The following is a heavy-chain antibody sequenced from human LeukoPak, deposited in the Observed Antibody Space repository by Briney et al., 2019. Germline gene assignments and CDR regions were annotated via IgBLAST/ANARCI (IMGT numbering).Heavy chain of an antibody. J-gene: IGHJ6*02. V-gene: IGHV3-48*04. CDR2: ISSSSDTT. CDR3: AKATGNCSSTSCYAVYYYYGMDV. CDR1: RFTFSSYA. D-gene: IGHD2-2*01. Sequence: GGSLRLSCAASRFTFSSYAMTWVRQAPGKGLEWVSYISSSSDTTYYADSVKGRFTISRDNAKNSLYLQMNSLRAEDTAVYYCAKATGNCSSTSCYAVYYYYGMDVWGQGTTVTVSS.